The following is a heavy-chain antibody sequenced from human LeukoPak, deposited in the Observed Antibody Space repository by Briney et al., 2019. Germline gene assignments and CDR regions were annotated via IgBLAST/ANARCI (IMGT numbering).Heavy chain of an antibody. CDR3: GGWRSGFGELFRWFDP. J-gene: IGHJ5*02. Sequence: GRSLRLSCAASGFTFSSYGMHWVRQAPGKGLEWVAVIWYDGSNKYYADSVKGRFTISRDNSKNTLYLQMNSLRAEDTAVYYCGGWRSGFGELFRWFDPWGQGTLVTVSS. V-gene: IGHV3-33*01. CDR1: GFTFSSYG. D-gene: IGHD3-10*01. CDR2: IWYDGSNK.